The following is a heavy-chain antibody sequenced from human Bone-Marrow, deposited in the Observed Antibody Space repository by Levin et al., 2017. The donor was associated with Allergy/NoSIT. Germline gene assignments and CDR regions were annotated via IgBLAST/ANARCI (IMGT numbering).Heavy chain of an antibody. D-gene: IGHD1-26*01. CDR2: ISFDGSKT. CDR1: GFTFSSYG. CDR3: AKDRGQGAWDIDY. J-gene: IGHJ4*02. Sequence: PGGSLRLSCVTSGFTFSSYGMKWVRQAPGKGLEWVTDISFDGSKTEYVDSVKGRFTISRDNSKSTVYLEMNSLRAEDTAVYYCAKDRGQGAWDIDYWGQGTLVTVSS. V-gene: IGHV3-30*18.